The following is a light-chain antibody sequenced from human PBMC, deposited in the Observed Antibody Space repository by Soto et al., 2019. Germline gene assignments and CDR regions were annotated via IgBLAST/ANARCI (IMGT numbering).Light chain of an antibody. V-gene: IGKV2-28*01. CDR2: LGF. CDR1: QRLLHSNGNNF. J-gene: IGKJ5*01. Sequence: DIVMTQSPPSLTVTPGEPASISCRSSQRLLHSNGNNFLDWYLQKPGQSPQLLIYLGFNRASGVPDRVSGSGAGTDFTLKISRVEAEDVGVYYCMQALQTPYTFGQGTRLEI. CDR3: MQALQTPYT.